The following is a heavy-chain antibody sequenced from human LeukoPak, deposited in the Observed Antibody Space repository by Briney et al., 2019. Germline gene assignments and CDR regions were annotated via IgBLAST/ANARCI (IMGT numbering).Heavy chain of an antibody. CDR1: GASTSSRY. Sequence: SETLSLTCSASGASTSSRYWSWIRQSPGRTLEWIGHIYNGRNTKYNPSLTSRVTISVDTSKNQFSLSLTSVTAADTAISYCAQTTGWPGFDFWGPGALVTVSS. CDR2: IYNGRNT. V-gene: IGHV4-59*08. CDR3: AQTTGWPGFDF. J-gene: IGHJ4*02. D-gene: IGHD6-19*01.